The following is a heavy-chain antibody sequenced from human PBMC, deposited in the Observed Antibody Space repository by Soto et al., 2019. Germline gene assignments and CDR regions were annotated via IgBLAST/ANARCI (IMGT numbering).Heavy chain of an antibody. Sequence: GGSLRLSCAASGFNFSDYYMSWIRQAPGKGLEWVSYISSSGSTIYYADSVKGRFTISRDNAKNSLYLQMNSLRAEDTAVYYCARDIRVVPHDYWGQGTLVTVSS. V-gene: IGHV3-11*01. CDR1: GFNFSDYY. J-gene: IGHJ4*02. D-gene: IGHD3-3*01. CDR2: ISSSGSTI. CDR3: ARDIRVVPHDY.